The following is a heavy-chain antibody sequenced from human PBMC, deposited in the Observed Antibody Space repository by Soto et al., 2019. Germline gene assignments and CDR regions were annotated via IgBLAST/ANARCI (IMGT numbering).Heavy chain of an antibody. Sequence: SETLSLTCAVYGGSFTGNCWTWVRQPPGRGLEWIGEVNHSGSTNYNPSLKSRVTISVDTSKNQFSLKLSSVTAADTAVYYCASVPGPWGQGTLVTVSS. D-gene: IGHD3-10*01. CDR3: ASVPGP. V-gene: IGHV4-34*01. CDR1: GGSFTGNC. CDR2: VNHSGST. J-gene: IGHJ5*02.